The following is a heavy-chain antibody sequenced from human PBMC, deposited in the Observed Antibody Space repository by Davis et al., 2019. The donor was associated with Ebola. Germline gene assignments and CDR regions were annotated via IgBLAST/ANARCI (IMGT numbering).Heavy chain of an antibody. CDR2: TSYDGGNR. J-gene: IGHJ3*01. D-gene: IGHD1-14*01. CDR3: ARDPAIGKPLSTFDV. V-gene: IGHV3-30*03. CDR1: GFTFSSYG. Sequence: PGGSLRLSCVVSGFTFSSYGMHWVRQAPGKGLEWVAVTSYDGGNRYYADFVKGRFTISRDNSRNTLFLQMNSLRVEDTAMYYCARDPAIGKPLSTFDVWGQGTTVTVAS.